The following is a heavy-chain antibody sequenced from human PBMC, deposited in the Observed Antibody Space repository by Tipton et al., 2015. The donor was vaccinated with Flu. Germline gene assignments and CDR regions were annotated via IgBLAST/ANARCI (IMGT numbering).Heavy chain of an antibody. D-gene: IGHD7-27*01. J-gene: IGHJ4*02. CDR2: ISNRGAKT. V-gene: IGHV3-23*01. Sequence: SLRLSCATSGFTFSSYAMRWVRQAPGKGLEWVSGISNRGAKTYYADSVKGRFTISRDNSKNSLYLQLNSLRAEDTALYYCATLTGDDYWGQGDLVTVSS. CDR1: GFTFSSYA. CDR3: ATLTGDDY.